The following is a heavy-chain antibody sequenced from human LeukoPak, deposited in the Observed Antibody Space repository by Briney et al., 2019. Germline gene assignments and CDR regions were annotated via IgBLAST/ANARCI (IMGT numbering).Heavy chain of an antibody. V-gene: IGHV3-15*01. CDR2: IKSDADGGTT. CDR3: TTITMLLVPPDY. D-gene: IGHD3-10*01. Sequence: GGSLRLSCTSSGFTFANAWMNWVRQAPGKGLEWVGRIKSDADGGTTDYAAPVKGRFTISRDNSKNTLYLQMNSLKPEDTAVYYCTTITMLLVPPDYWGQGTLVTVSS. CDR1: GFTFANAW. J-gene: IGHJ4*02.